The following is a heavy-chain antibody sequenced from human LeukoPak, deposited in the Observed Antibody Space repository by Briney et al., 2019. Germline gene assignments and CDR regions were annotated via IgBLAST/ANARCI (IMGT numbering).Heavy chain of an antibody. CDR2: INPSGGST. CDR1: GYTFTSYY. CDR3: ARDYHLRRLGDGYSSPDY. Sequence: ASVKVSCKASGYTFTSYYMHWVRQAPGQGLEWMGIINPSGGSTSYAQKFQGRVTMTRDTSTSTVYMELSSLRSEDTAVYYCARDYHLRRLGDGYSSPDYWGQGTLVTVSS. J-gene: IGHJ4*02. V-gene: IGHV1-46*01. D-gene: IGHD5-24*01.